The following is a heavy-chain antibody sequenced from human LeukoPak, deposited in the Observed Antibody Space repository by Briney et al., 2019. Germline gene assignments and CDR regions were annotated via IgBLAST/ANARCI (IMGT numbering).Heavy chain of an antibody. CDR2: IRFVVDNK. V-gene: IGHV3-30*02. D-gene: IGHD4-23*01. J-gene: IGHJ4*02. Sequence: SLRLSCAASGFTFSSYGMHWVREAPGKGLGWVAFIRFVVDNKYYADSVKGRSTISRDNSKNTLYLQMNRLRTEDTAVYYCAKDLDGGNSVFDYWGQGTLVTLST. CDR1: GFTFSSYG. CDR3: AKDLDGGNSVFDY.